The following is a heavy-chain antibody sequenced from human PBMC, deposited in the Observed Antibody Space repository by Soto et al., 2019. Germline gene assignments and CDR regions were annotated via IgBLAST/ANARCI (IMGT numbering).Heavy chain of an antibody. D-gene: IGHD5-18*01. CDR1: GYTFTNND. V-gene: IGHV1-8*01. J-gene: IGHJ5*02. CDR2: MNPGSGDT. CDR3: ARMASFGSLNWFDP. Sequence: ASVKVSCKASGYTFTNNDVTWVRQATGQGLEWMGWMNPGSGDTGYAQKFQGRVTMTRNISIATAYMELSSLRSEDTAIYYCARMASFGSLNWFDPWGKGTLVPVSP.